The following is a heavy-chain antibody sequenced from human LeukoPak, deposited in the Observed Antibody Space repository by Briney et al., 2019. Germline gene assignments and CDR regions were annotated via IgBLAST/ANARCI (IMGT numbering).Heavy chain of an antibody. CDR3: ARERYDFWSFDY. CDR2: IYTTGTT. Sequence: PSETLSLTCTVSGGSFSSYYWSWIRQPPGKGLEWIGYIYTTGTTSYNHSLKSRVTISIDTSKNQFSLQLNSVTAADTAVYYCARERYDFWSFDYWGQGTLVTFSS. J-gene: IGHJ4*02. D-gene: IGHD3-3*01. CDR1: GGSFSSYY. V-gene: IGHV4-4*09.